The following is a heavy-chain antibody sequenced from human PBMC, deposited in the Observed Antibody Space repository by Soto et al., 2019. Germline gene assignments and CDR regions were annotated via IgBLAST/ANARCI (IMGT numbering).Heavy chain of an antibody. CDR1: GGSISSGGYY. CDR2: IYYSGST. CDR3: ALEYCSGGSCYYYYYMDV. Sequence: PSETLSLTCTVSGGSISSGGYYWSWIRQHPGKGLEWIGYIYYSGSTYYNPSLKSRVTISVDTSKNQFSLKLSSVTAADTAVYYCALEYCSGGSCYYYYYMDVWGKGTRSPSP. J-gene: IGHJ6*03. D-gene: IGHD2-15*01. V-gene: IGHV4-31*03.